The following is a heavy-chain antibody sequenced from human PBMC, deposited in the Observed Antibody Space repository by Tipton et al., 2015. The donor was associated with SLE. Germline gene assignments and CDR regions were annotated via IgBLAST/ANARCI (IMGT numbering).Heavy chain of an antibody. CDR1: GYTFTKYG. V-gene: IGHV1-18*01. Sequence: QSGAEVKKPGASVQVSCKASGYTFTKYGLSWVRQAPGQGLEWMGWITTYNGNTKYAQKFQGRVTMTTDRSSSTAYLELRSLRSDDTAIYYCARDDAFDVWGQGTMVTVSS. CDR2: ITTYNGNT. CDR3: ARDDAFDV. J-gene: IGHJ3*01.